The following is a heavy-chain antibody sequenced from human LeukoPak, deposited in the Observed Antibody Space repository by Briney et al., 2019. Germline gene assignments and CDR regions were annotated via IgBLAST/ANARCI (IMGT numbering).Heavy chain of an antibody. CDR1: GFTFSSYA. CDR3: ARGLIVVVPAAVIDY. V-gene: IGHV3-23*01. J-gene: IGHJ4*02. CDR2: ISGSGGST. Sequence: GGSLRLSCAASGFTFSSYAMSWVRQAPGKGLEWVSAISGSGGSTYYADSVKGRFTISRDNSKNTLYLQMNSLRAEDTAVYYCARGLIVVVPAAVIDYWGQGTLVTVSS. D-gene: IGHD2-2*01.